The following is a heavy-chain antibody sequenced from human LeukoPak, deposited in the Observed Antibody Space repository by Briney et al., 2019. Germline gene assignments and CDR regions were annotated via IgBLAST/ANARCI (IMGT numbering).Heavy chain of an antibody. J-gene: IGHJ4*02. V-gene: IGHV1-2*02. CDR3: AREYTTVVTVGY. CDR2: INPNSGGT. CDR1: GYTFTGYY. Sequence: ASAKVSCKASGYTFTGYYMHLVRQAPGQGLEWMGWINPNSGGTNYAQKFQGRVTMTRDTSISTAYMELSRLRSDDTAVYYCAREYTTVVTVGYWGQGTLVTVSS. D-gene: IGHD4-23*01.